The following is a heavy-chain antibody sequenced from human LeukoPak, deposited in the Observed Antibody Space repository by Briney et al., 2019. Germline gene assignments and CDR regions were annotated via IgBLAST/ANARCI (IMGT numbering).Heavy chain of an antibody. D-gene: IGHD2-21*01. Sequence: GGSLRLSCAASGFTFSSYAMNWVRQAPGKGLEWVSAISGSSGSTCYAYSVKGRFTISRDNAKNTLYLQMNSLRAEDMAVYYCAKETITWHDDWGQGTLATVSS. V-gene: IGHV3-23*01. CDR1: GFTFSSYA. J-gene: IGHJ4*02. CDR2: ISGSSGST. CDR3: AKETITWHDD.